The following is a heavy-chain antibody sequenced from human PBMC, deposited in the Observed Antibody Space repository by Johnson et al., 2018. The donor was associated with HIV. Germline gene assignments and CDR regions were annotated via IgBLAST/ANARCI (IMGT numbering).Heavy chain of an antibody. D-gene: IGHD1-7*01. J-gene: IGHJ3*01. CDR2: IWYDGRNK. CDR1: GFTFSSYG. V-gene: IGHV3-33*01. Sequence: QVQLVESGGGVVQPGRSLRLSCTASGFTFSSYGMHWVRQAPGKGLEWVAVIWYDGRNKYYADSVKARLTISRDNSKNTLYLQINSLRTEDTAVYYCARENYRRRDAFDVWGQGTVVIVSS. CDR3: ARENYRRRDAFDV.